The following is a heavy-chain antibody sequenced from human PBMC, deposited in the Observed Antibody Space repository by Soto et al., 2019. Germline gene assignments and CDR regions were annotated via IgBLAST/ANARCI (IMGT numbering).Heavy chain of an antibody. CDR1: GGSFSGYY. Sequence: SETLSLTCAVYGGSFSGYYWSWIRQPPGKGLEWIGEINHSGSTNYNPSLKSRVTISVDTSKNQFSLKLSSVTAADTAVYYCAREVRYPTKWFDPWGQGTLVTV. J-gene: IGHJ5*02. CDR3: AREVRYPTKWFDP. CDR2: INHSGST. V-gene: IGHV4-34*01. D-gene: IGHD1-1*01.